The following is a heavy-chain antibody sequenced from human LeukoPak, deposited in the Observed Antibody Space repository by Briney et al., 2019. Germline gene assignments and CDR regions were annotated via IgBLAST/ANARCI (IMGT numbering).Heavy chain of an antibody. CDR3: ARGTYYYDSSGLGPGWRIWPD. D-gene: IGHD3-22*01. V-gene: IGHV3-21*04. CDR2: ISSSSSYI. J-gene: IGHJ4*02. Sequence: GGSLRLSCAASGFTFSSYSITWVRQTPGKGLEWVSSISSSSSYIYYADSVKGRFTISRDNSKNTLYLQMNSLRAEDTAVYYCARGTYYYDSSGLGPGWRIWPDWGQGTLVTVSS. CDR1: GFTFSSYS.